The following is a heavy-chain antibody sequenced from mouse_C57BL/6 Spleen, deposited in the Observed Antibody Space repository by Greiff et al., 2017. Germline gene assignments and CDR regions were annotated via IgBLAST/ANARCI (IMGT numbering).Heavy chain of an antibody. V-gene: IGHV1-15*01. CDR2: IDPETGGT. CDR1: GYTFTDYE. J-gene: IGHJ2*01. CDR3: TRRWLLLYFDY. D-gene: IGHD2-3*01. Sequence: QVQLQQSGAELVRPGASVTLSCKASGYTFTDYEMHWVKQTPVHGLEWIGAIDPETGGTAYNQKFKGKAILTADKSSSTAYMELRSLTSEDSAVYDCTRRWLLLYFDYWGQGTTLTVSS.